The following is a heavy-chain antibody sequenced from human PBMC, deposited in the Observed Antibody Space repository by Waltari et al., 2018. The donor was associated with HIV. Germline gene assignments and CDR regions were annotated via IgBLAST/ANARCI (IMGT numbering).Heavy chain of an antibody. CDR2: IYHSGST. J-gene: IGHJ5*02. V-gene: IGHV4-61*01. Sequence: QVQLQESGPGLVKPSETLSLTCTVSGVSVTTGTYSWTWIRQSPGEGLEWIGYIYHSGSTNYNPSLKSRVTISLDTSKNQFSLKLSSVTAADTAVYYCAREYRGYYSSGSFFTWIDPWGQGTLVTVSS. D-gene: IGHD3-10*01. CDR3: AREYRGYYSSGSFFTWIDP. CDR1: GVSVTTGTYS.